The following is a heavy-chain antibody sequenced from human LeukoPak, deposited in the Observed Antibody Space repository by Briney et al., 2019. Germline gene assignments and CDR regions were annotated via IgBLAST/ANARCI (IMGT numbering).Heavy chain of an antibody. J-gene: IGHJ5*02. CDR1: GGSFSGYY. CDR2: INHSGST. Sequence: SETLSLTCAVYGGSFSGYYWSWIRQPPGKGLEWIGEINHSGSTNYNPSLKSRVTISVDTSKNQFSLKLSSVTAADTAVYYCARGGPSTQQLVTHWGRWFDPWGQGTLVTVSS. CDR3: ARGGPSTQQLVTHWGRWFDP. V-gene: IGHV4-34*01. D-gene: IGHD3-16*01.